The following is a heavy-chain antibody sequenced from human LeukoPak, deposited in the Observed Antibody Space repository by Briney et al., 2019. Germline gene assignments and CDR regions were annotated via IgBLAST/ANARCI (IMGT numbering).Heavy chain of an antibody. CDR1: VGSFSGYY. J-gene: IGHJ4*02. V-gene: IGHV4-34*01. Sequence: SETLSLTCAVYVGSFSGYYWSWIPQPPGEGLEWIRQINYSGSTNYNPSFKSRVTISLDTSQNQFSLKLTPVTLADTAVYYCARTAKYYYGSETYYFFDYWGQGTLVTVSS. D-gene: IGHD3-10*01. CDR3: ARTAKYYYGSETYYFFDY. CDR2: INYSGST.